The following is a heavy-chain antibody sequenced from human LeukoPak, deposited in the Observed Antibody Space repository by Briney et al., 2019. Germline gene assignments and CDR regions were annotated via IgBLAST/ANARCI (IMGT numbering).Heavy chain of an antibody. J-gene: IGHJ4*02. CDR2: ISYSGST. CDR1: GGSASSDNYY. V-gene: IGHV4-61*01. Sequence: PSETLSLTCTVSGGSASSDNYYWTWIRQPPGKGLQWIGYISYSGSTNYNPSLKSRVTISLHTSKNQFSLRLSSLTAADTAVYYCARRHYYNGRAYYFLDYWGQGTLVTVSS. D-gene: IGHD3-22*01. CDR3: ARRHYYNGRAYYFLDY.